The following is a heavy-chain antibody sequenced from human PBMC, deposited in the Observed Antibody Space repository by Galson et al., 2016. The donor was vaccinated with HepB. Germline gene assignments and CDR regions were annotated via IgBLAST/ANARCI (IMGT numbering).Heavy chain of an antibody. CDR1: GGSISSYY. CDR2: IHYSGST. CDR3: AKVAQWELFTCDR. J-gene: IGHJ4*02. Sequence: SETLSLTCTVSGGSISSYYWSWIRQPPGKGLEWIGYIHYSGSTSYNPSLKSRVTMFVDTSKNQFSLKLRSVTAADTAVYYCAKVAQWELFTCDRWGQGTLVTVSS. V-gene: IGHV4-59*01. D-gene: IGHD1-26*01.